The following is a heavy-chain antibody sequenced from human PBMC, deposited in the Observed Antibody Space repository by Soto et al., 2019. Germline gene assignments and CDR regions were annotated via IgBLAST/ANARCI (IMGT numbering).Heavy chain of an antibody. V-gene: IGHV4-59*01. CDR3: ARDRDGDYGLDY. D-gene: IGHD4-17*01. Sequence: QVQLQESGPGLVKPSETLSLTCTVSGGSISSYYWSWIRQPPGKGLEWIGYIYYSGSTNYNPSLKSRVTISVDPSKNQFPLQLGSVTAADTPVYYCARDRDGDYGLDYWGQGTLVTVSS. CDR2: IYYSGST. CDR1: GGSISSYY. J-gene: IGHJ4*02.